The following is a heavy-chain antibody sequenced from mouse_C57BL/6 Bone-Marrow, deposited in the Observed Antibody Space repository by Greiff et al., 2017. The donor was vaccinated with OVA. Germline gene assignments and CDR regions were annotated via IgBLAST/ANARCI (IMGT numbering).Heavy chain of an antibody. CDR1: GYAFSSSW. CDR2: IYPGDGDT. CDR3: ARWRLPAYFDY. Sequence: QVQLQQSGPELVKPGASVKISCKASGYAFSSSWMNWVKQRPGKGLEWIGRIYPGDGDTNYNGKFKGKATLTADKSSSTAYMQLSSLTSEDSAVYFCARWRLPAYFDYWGQGTTLTVSS. J-gene: IGHJ2*01. V-gene: IGHV1-82*01. D-gene: IGHD2-2*01.